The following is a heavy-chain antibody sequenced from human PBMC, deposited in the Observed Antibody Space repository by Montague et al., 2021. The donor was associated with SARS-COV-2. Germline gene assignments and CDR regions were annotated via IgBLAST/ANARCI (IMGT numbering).Heavy chain of an antibody. D-gene: IGHD1-1*01. CDR1: GASINIGTYY. V-gene: IGHV4-61*01. J-gene: IGHJ4*02. CDR2: IHDSGTT. Sequence: SETLSLTCTVSGASINIGTYYWTWIRQSPGKPLEWVGYIHDSGTTNYNPSLKSRVTILEDTSRNQFSLNLNSVTAADTAMYFCAREVNVGTQPVDYFDYWGQGTLVTVSS. CDR3: AREVNVGTQPVDYFDY.